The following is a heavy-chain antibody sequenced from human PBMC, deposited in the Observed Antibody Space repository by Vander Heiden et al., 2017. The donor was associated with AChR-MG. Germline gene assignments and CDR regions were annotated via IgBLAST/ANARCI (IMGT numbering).Heavy chain of an antibody. D-gene: IGHD1-26*01. CDR2: IRASGSGT. CDR3: AKVLRTGGAYYGMDV. Sequence: EVQLLESGGGLVQPGGSLRLSCAASGFPFNTYAMIWVRQAPGKGLEWVSGIRASGSGTYYADAVKGRFTVSRDNSKNTLSLEMGSLRADDTAVYYCAKVLRTGGAYYGMDVWGQGTVVTVSS. CDR1: GFPFNTYA. V-gene: IGHV3-23*01. J-gene: IGHJ6*02.